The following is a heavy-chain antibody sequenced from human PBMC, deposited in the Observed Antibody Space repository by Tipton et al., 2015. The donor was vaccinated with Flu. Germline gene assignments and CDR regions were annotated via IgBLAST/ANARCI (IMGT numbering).Heavy chain of an antibody. D-gene: IGHD3-10*01. Sequence: GLVKPSGTLSLTCTVSGDSISNYYWNWIRQPPGKGLEWIGCISHSGRTYYNPSLKSRVTISVDTAKNQFSQRLSSVTAADTAVYYCARSTYYYGSGSSDYWGQGTLVTVSS. CDR2: ISHSGRT. CDR1: GDSISNYY. V-gene: IGHV4-59*08. J-gene: IGHJ4*02. CDR3: ARSTYYYGSGSSDY.